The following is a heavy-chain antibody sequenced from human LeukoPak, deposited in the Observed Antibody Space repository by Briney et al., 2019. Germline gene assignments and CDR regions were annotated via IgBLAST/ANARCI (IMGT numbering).Heavy chain of an antibody. J-gene: IGHJ4*02. Sequence: GGSLRLSCAASGFTFSSFALSWVRQAPGKGLEWISGISGSGGRTDYADSVKGRFTISRNNSKNTLYLQMSSLRADDTALYYCAKSPPRCSGGSCYGYWGQGTLVTVSS. V-gene: IGHV3-23*01. CDR2: ISGSGGRT. CDR1: GFTFSSFA. CDR3: AKSPPRCSGGSCYGY. D-gene: IGHD2-15*01.